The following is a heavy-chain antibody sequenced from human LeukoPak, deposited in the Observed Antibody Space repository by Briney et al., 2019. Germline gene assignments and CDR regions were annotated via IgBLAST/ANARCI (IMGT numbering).Heavy chain of an antibody. V-gene: IGHV4-34*01. J-gene: IGHJ4*02. D-gene: IGHD6-19*01. CDR1: GGSFSGYY. Sequence: SETLSLTCAVCGGSFSGYYWSWIRQPQGKGLEWIGEINHSGSTNYNPSLKSRVTISVDTSKNQFSLKLSSVTAADTAVYYCARGPRGIAVAGLLFDYWGQGTLVTVSS. CDR2: INHSGST. CDR3: ARGPRGIAVAGLLFDY.